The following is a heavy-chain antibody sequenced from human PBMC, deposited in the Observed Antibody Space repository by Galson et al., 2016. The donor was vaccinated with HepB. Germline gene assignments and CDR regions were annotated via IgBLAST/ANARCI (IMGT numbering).Heavy chain of an antibody. V-gene: IGHV3-53*05. CDR3: VKPNTAGPSSYFDW. Sequence: SLRLSCAAYGLPVSNDYMSWVRQAPGKGLKWVSVSYGDGRTYYADSVKGRFTISRDNSKNTLHLQMNSLRAEDTAVYYCVKPNTAGPSSYFDWWGQGTLVTVSS. CDR2: SYGDGRT. D-gene: IGHD5-18*01. CDR1: GLPVSNDY. J-gene: IGHJ4*02.